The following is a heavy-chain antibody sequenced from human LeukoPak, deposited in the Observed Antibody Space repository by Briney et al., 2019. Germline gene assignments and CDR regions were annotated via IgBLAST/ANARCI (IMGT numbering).Heavy chain of an antibody. CDR1: GFTFSSYA. D-gene: IGHD6-13*01. CDR3: ARDWTPYSSSWYRGGSNWFDP. J-gene: IGHJ5*02. CDR2: ISYDGSNK. V-gene: IGHV3-30*01. Sequence: GRSLRLSCAASGFTFSSYAMHWVRQAPGKGLEWVAVISYDGSNKYYADSVKGRFTISRDNSKNTLYLQMNSLRAEDTAVYYCARDWTPYSSSWYRGGSNWFDPWGQGTLVTVSS.